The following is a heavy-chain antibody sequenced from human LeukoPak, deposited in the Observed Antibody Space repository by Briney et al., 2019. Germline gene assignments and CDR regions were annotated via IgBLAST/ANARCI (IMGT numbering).Heavy chain of an antibody. V-gene: IGHV3-48*01. Sequence: PGGSLRLSCAASGFTFSRYSMNWVRQAPGKGLEWVSYISSSSGTIYYADSVKGRFTISRDNAKNSLYLQMNSLRAEDTAVYYCARDFLGGDFDYWGQGTLVTVSS. CDR2: ISSSSGTI. CDR1: GFTFSRYS. CDR3: ARDFLGGDFDY. D-gene: IGHD2/OR15-2a*01. J-gene: IGHJ4*02.